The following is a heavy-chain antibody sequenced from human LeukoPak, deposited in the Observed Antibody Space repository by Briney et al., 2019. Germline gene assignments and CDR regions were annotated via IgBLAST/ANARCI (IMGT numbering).Heavy chain of an antibody. V-gene: IGHV1-2*02. D-gene: IGHD3-22*01. Sequence: GASVKVSCKASGYTFTGYYMHWVRQAPGQGLEWMGWINPNSGSTNYAQKSQGRVTMTRDTSISTAYMELSRLRSDDTAVYYCARDPASTYYYDSSPEYYFDYWGQGTLVTVSS. CDR3: ARDPASTYYYDSSPEYYFDY. J-gene: IGHJ4*02. CDR2: INPNSGST. CDR1: GYTFTGYY.